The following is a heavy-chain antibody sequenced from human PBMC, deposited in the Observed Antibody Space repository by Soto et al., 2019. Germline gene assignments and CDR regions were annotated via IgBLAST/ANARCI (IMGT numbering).Heavy chain of an antibody. CDR1: VYTFTDYD. J-gene: IGHJ5*02. CDR2: MNPNSGET. CDR3: ARVAVAARPRWYNWFDP. D-gene: IGHD2-15*01. V-gene: IGHV1-8*01. Sequence: QEQLVQSGAEVKKPGASVKVSCKTSVYTFTDYDINWVRQATGQGLEWIGWMNPNSGETGYAQKFQGRVTMTRSASLSTAYLELSSLRSEHTAVYYCARVAVAARPRWYNWFDPWGQGTLVTVSS.